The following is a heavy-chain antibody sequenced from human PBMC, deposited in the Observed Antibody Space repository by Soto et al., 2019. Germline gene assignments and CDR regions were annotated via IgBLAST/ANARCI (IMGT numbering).Heavy chain of an antibody. CDR1: GYTFTGYY. CDR2: INPNSGGT. V-gene: IGHV1-2*02. D-gene: IGHD3-22*01. J-gene: IGHJ5*02. Sequence: ASVKVSCKASGYTFTGYYMHWVRQAPGQGLEWMGWINPNSGGTNYAQKFQGRVTMTRDTSISTAYMELSRLRSDDTAVYYCARLKAHYYDSSGRGRFDPWGQGTLVTVSS. CDR3: ARLKAHYYDSSGRGRFDP.